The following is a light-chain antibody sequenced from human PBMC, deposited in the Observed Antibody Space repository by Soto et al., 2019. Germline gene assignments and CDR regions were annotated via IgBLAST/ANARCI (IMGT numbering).Light chain of an antibody. CDR1: SSDVGGYNY. V-gene: IGLV2-14*01. Sequence: QSVLTQPASVSGSPGQSITISCTGTSSDVGGYNYASWYQRHPGKAPKLMIYDVSNRPSGVSNRFSGSKSGNTASLTISGFQAEDEADYYCSSYTSSSTRVFGTGTKVTVL. CDR2: DVS. J-gene: IGLJ1*01. CDR3: SSYTSSSTRV.